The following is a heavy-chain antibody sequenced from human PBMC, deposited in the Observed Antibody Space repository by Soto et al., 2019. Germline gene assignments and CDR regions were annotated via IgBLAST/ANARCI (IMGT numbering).Heavy chain of an antibody. D-gene: IGHD2-15*01. CDR2: ISRDGGTK. Sequence: QVQLVESGGGVVQPGRSLRLSCAASGFTVSSYGMHWVRQAPGKGLEWVAVISRDGGTKYYADSVKGRFTISRDNSRNTLCLEMNSLGGDDRGVYYCAGGVASGYWGEGTLVTVSS. J-gene: IGHJ4*02. CDR1: GFTVSSYG. CDR3: AGGVASGY. V-gene: IGHV3-30*03.